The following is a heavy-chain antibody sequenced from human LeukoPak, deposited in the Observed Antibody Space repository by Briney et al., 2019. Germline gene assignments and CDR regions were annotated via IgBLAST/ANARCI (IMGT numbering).Heavy chain of an antibody. Sequence: HRASVKVSCKASGYTFTGYYMHWVRQAPGQGLEWMGRINPNSGGTNYAQKFQGRVTMTRDTSISTAYMELSRLRSDGTAVYYCARESVGAAAGISWFDPWGQGTLVTVSS. CDR3: ARESVGAAAGISWFDP. V-gene: IGHV1-2*06. CDR1: GYTFTGYY. D-gene: IGHD6-13*01. J-gene: IGHJ5*02. CDR2: INPNSGGT.